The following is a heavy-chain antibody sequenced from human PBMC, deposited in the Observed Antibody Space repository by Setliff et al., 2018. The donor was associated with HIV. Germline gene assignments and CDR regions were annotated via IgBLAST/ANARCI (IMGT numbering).Heavy chain of an antibody. Sequence: GASVKVSCKASGYTFTTYSINWVRQAPGQGLEWMGWINTNTGNPTYAQGFTGRFVFSLDTSVSTAYLQISSLKAEDTAVYYCARDPFRIAARRSYYYYYMDVWGKGTTVTVSS. V-gene: IGHV7-4-1*02. CDR2: INTNTGNP. D-gene: IGHD6-6*01. CDR3: ARDPFRIAARRSYYYYYMDV. J-gene: IGHJ6*03. CDR1: GYTFTTYS.